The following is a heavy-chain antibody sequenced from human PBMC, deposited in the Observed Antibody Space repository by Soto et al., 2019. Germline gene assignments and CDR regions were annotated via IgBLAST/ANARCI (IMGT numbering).Heavy chain of an antibody. V-gene: IGHV4-31*03. D-gene: IGHD3-10*01. CDR3: AYYGSGKGWFDP. CDR2: IYYSGST. CDR1: GGSISSGGYY. J-gene: IGHJ5*02. Sequence: QVQLQESGPGLVKPSQTLSLTCTVSGGSISSGGYYWSWIRQHPGKGLEWIGCIYYSGSTYYNPSLKNRVTISVDTSKNQFSLKLSSVTAADTAVYYCAYYGSGKGWFDPWGQGTLVTVSS.